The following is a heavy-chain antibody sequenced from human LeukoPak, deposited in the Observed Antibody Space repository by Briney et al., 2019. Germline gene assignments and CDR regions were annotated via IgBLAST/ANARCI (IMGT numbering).Heavy chain of an antibody. CDR1: GYSFTSYW. V-gene: IGHV5-51*01. J-gene: IGHJ4*02. CDR3: ARHGGSRGYYYDSSGYYYLDY. D-gene: IGHD3-22*01. Sequence: GESLKISCKGSGYSFTSYWIGWVRQMPGKGLEWMGIIYPGDSDTRYSPSFQGQVTISADKSISTAYLQWSSLKASDTAMYYCARHGGSRGYYYDSSGYYYLDYWGQGTLVTVSP. CDR2: IYPGDSDT.